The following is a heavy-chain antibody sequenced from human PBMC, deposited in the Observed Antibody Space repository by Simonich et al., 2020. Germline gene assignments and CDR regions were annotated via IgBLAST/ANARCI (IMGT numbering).Heavy chain of an antibody. Sequence: QVQLVQSGAEVKKPGASVKVSCKASGYTFTGYYMHWVRQAPGQGLDGKGWTNPNSGGTNYAKKLQGRVTMTKDTSISTAYMELSRLRSDDTAVYYCARDPVVPAAIRNAFDIWGQGTMVTVSS. V-gene: IGHV1-2*02. J-gene: IGHJ3*02. CDR2: TNPNSGGT. CDR3: ARDPVVPAAIRNAFDI. CDR1: GYTFTGYY. D-gene: IGHD2-2*01.